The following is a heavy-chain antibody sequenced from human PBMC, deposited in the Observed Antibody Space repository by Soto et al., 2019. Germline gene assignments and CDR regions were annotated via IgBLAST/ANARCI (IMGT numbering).Heavy chain of an antibody. J-gene: IGHJ4*02. CDR2: LYYGRSA. V-gene: IGHV4-59*01. CDR3: ALRSMAVVPEY. D-gene: IGHD3-22*01. Sequence: QVQLQESGPGLVKPSKTLSLTCAVSGDSISSYYCMWIRQPPGKGLESIGYLYYGRSANYNPSLKSRVTLSVDTSTNQCSLKLSSRTAADTAVYYCALRSMAVVPEYWGQGTLVTVSS. CDR1: GDSISSYY.